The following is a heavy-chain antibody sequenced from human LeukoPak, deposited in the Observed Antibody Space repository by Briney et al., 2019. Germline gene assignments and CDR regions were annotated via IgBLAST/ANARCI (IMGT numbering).Heavy chain of an antibody. Sequence: GGSLRLSCAASGLTFSNCFMTWVRQAPGKGLEWVANIKPDGSEKYYMDSVKGRFTISRDNAKNSLYLQMNSLRAEDTAVYYCARDSGYSYGRDAFDLWGQGTMVTVSS. CDR2: IKPDGSEK. V-gene: IGHV3-7*01. D-gene: IGHD5-18*01. CDR1: GLTFSNCF. CDR3: ARDSGYSYGRDAFDL. J-gene: IGHJ3*01.